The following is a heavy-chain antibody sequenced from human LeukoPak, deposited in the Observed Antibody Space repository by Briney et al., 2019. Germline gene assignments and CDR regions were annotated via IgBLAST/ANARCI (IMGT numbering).Heavy chain of an antibody. D-gene: IGHD3-3*01. Sequence: ASVKVSCKASGYTFTNYGISWVRQAPGQGLEWMGWISADNGNTNYAQKFQGRVTMTRNTSISTAYMELSSLRSEDTAVYYCARALRKAGYYYGMDVWGQGTTVTVSS. J-gene: IGHJ6*02. CDR2: ISADNGNT. V-gene: IGHV1-18*01. CDR3: ARALRKAGYYYGMDV. CDR1: GYTFTNYG.